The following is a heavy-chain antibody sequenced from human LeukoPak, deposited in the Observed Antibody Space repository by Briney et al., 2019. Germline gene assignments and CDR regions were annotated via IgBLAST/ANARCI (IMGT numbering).Heavy chain of an antibody. CDR2: ISSSSSYI. Sequence: PGGSLRLSCATSGFTFSSYSMTWVRQAPGKGLEWVSSISSSSSYIYYGDSVKGRFTISRDNAKNSLYLQMNSLRAEDTAVYYCVRDGCETTVTTFDYWGQGTLVTVSS. V-gene: IGHV3-21*01. CDR3: VRDGCETTVTTFDY. D-gene: IGHD4-17*01. J-gene: IGHJ4*02. CDR1: GFTFSSYS.